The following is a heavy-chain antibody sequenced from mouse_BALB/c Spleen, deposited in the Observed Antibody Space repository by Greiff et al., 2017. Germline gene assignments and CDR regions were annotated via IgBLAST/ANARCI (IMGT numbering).Heavy chain of an antibody. CDR1: GFTFSSYG. V-gene: IGHV5-6*01. CDR3: ARQSSSTMITTGAWFAY. D-gene: IGHD2-4*01. Sequence: EVQVVESGGDLVKPGGSLKLSCAASGFTFSSYGMPWVRQTPDKRLEWVATISSGGSYTYYPDSVKGRFTISRDNAKNTLYLQMSSLTSEDTAMYYCARQSSSTMITTGAWFAYWGQGTRVTVSA. CDR2: ISSGGSYT. J-gene: IGHJ3*01.